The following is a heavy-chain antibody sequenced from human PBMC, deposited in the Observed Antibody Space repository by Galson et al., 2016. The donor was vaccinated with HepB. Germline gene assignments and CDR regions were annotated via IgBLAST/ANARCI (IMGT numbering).Heavy chain of an antibody. V-gene: IGHV3-11*05. D-gene: IGHD3-16*01. CDR3: ARVQRGGNAFDI. J-gene: IGHJ3*02. CDR1: GFTFDDYY. CDR2: ITSSGRYT. Sequence: SLRLSCAASGFTFDDYYMSWIRQVPGRGLEWVSHITSSGRYTSYADSVKGRFTISRDNIQKSLHLQMNNLRAEDTALYYCARVQRGGNAFDIWGQGTTVIVSA.